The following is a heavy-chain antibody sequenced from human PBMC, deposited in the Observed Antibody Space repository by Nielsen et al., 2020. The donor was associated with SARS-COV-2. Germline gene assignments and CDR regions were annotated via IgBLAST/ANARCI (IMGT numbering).Heavy chain of an antibody. V-gene: IGHV3-33*08. CDR2: IWYDGSNK. CDR1: EFTLFTYG. CDR3: AREAGVDTAMGGLDY. Sequence: GGSLRLSCAASEFTLFTYGMHWVRQAPGKGLEWVAVIWYDGSNKYYADSVKGRFTISRDNSKNTLYLQMNSLRAEDTAVYYCAREAGVDTAMGGLDYWGQGTLVTVSS. D-gene: IGHD5-18*01. J-gene: IGHJ4*02.